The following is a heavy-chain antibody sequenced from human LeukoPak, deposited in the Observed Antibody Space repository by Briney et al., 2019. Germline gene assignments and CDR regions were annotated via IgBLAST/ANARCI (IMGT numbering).Heavy chain of an antibody. D-gene: IGHD3-10*01. CDR3: VREIFGLDY. V-gene: IGHV3-7*01. CDR1: GFTFSSYW. CDR2: INRDGSKK. J-gene: IGHJ4*02. Sequence: GGSLRLSCAASGFTFSSYWMNWVRQAPGKGLEWVANINRDGSKKYYVDSVQGRFTISRDNAKNSLYLQMNSLRAEDAAVYYCVREIFGLDYWGQGTLVTVSS.